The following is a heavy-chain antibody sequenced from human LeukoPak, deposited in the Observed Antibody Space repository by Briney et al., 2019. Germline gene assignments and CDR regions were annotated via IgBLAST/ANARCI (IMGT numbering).Heavy chain of an antibody. V-gene: IGHV3-48*03. CDR1: GFTFSSYE. CDR2: ISSSGSTI. Sequence: GGSLRLSCAASGFTFSSYEMNWVRQAPGKGLEWVSYISSSGSTIYYADSVKGRFTISRDNAKNSLYLQMNSLRVEDTAVYYCAREATVLTDYWGQGTLVTVSS. CDR3: AREATVLTDY. D-gene: IGHD1-14*01. J-gene: IGHJ4*02.